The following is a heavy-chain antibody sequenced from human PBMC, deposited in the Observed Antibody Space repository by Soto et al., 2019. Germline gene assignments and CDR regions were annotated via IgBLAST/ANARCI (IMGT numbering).Heavy chain of an antibody. CDR2: ISSNGGST. Sequence: GGSLRLSCSASGFTFSSYAMHWVRQAPGKGLEYVSAISSNGGSTYYADSVKGRFTISRDNSKNTLYLQMSSLRAEDTAVYYCVKIAVRPKQLERRHTPFDPWGQGSLVTVSS. CDR3: VKIAVRPKQLERRHTPFDP. D-gene: IGHD1-1*01. V-gene: IGHV3-64D*06. CDR1: GFTFSSYA. J-gene: IGHJ5*02.